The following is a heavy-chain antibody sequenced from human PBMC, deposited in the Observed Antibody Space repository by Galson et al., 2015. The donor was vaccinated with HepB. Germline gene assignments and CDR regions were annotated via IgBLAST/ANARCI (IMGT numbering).Heavy chain of an antibody. V-gene: IGHV3-23*01. D-gene: IGHD2-15*01. J-gene: IGHJ4*02. CDR2: ISGSGGST. CDR1: GFTFSSYA. CDR3: AKVGSGGSCYGCLSLTF. Sequence: SLRLSCAASGFTFSSYAMSWVRQAPGKGLEWVSAISGSGGSTYYADSVKGRFTISRDNSKNTLYLQMNSLRAEDTAVYYCAKVGSGGSCYGCLSLTFWGQGTLVTVSS.